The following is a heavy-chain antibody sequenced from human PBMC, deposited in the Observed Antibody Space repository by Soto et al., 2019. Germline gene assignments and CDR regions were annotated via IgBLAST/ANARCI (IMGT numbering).Heavy chain of an antibody. V-gene: IGHV4-31*03. D-gene: IGHD3-10*01. CDR2: IYYSGST. J-gene: IGHJ5*02. Sequence: SETLSLTCTVSGGSISSGGYYWSWIRQHPGKGLEWIGYIYYSGSTYYNPSLKSRVTISVDTSKNQFSLKLSSVTAADTAVYYCARAPTQLLWFGELFGWFDPWGQGTLVTVSS. CDR1: GGSISSGGYY. CDR3: ARAPTQLLWFGELFGWFDP.